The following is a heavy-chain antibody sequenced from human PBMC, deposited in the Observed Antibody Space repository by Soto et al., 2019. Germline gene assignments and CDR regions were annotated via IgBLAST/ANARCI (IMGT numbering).Heavy chain of an antibody. CDR2: ISGSGSST. CDR3: AKDGNNGYGWGGEAFDY. J-gene: IGHJ4*02. CDR1: GITFSNYA. V-gene: IGHV3-23*01. D-gene: IGHD5-18*01. Sequence: GGSLRLSCAATGITFSNYAMFWVRQAPGKGLEWVSAISGSGSSTYYADSVKGRFTISRDNSKDTLYLQMYSLRAEDTAVYYCAKDGNNGYGWGGEAFDYWGPGTLVTVSS.